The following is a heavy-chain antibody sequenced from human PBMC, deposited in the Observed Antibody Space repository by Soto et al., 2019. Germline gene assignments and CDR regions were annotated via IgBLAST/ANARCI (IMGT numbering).Heavy chain of an antibody. J-gene: IGHJ3*02. Sequence: EVQLLESGGGLVQPGGSLRLSCAASGFTFSSYAMSWVRQTPGKGLEWVSGVLGGGGSTFYADSVKGRFTISRDNSKNTMYVQMNSLRAEDTAIYYCAGKGPRRDAFDIWGQGTMVTVSS. CDR3: AGKGPRRDAFDI. CDR1: GFTFSSYA. V-gene: IGHV3-23*01. CDR2: VLGGGGST.